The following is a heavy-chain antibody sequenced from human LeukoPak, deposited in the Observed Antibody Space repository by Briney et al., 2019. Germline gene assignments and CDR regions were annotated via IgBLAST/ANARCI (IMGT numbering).Heavy chain of an antibody. Sequence: PGGPLRFSCAASGFTFSSYSMNWVPQAPGKGLKWVSTISSSNSYISYADSVKGRFTISRDNAKNALYLQMNSLRAEDTAVYYCARDGKYYDFWSGQAGAYYGMDVWGQGTTVTVSS. V-gene: IGHV3-21*01. CDR2: ISSSNSYI. CDR1: GFTFSSYS. D-gene: IGHD3-3*01. CDR3: ARDGKYYDFWSGQAGAYYGMDV. J-gene: IGHJ6*02.